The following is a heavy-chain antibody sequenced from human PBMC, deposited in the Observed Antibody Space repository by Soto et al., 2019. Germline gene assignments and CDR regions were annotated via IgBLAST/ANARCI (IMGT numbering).Heavy chain of an antibody. V-gene: IGHV1-69*13. CDR3: ARSRLRWSDYYSDY. Sequence: SVKVSCKASGGTFSSYAISWVRQAPGQGLEWMGGIIPIFGTANYAQKFQGRVTITAXDXXSXXXMXLXXRRXAGTAVYYCARSRLRWSDYYSDYSGQGSLVAVSS. CDR1: GGTFSSYA. J-gene: IGHJ4*02. D-gene: IGHD1-26*01. CDR2: IIPIFGTA.